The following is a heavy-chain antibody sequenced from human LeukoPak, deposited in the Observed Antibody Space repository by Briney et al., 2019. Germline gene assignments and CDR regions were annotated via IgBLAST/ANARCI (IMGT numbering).Heavy chain of an antibody. CDR1: GFTFSSYS. CDR3: ARDHLHKGSRYYYDSSGYYPYYYYMDV. CDR2: ISSSSSYI. Sequence: GGSLRLSCAASGFTFSSYSMSWVRQAPGKGLEWGSSISSSSSYIYYADSVKGRFTISRDNAKNSLYLQMNSLRAEDTAVYYCARDHLHKGSRYYYDSSGYYPYYYYMDVWGKGTTVTVSS. J-gene: IGHJ6*03. D-gene: IGHD3-22*01. V-gene: IGHV3-21*01.